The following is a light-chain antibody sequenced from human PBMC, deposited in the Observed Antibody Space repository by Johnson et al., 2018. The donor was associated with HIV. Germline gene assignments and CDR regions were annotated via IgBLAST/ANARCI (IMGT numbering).Light chain of an antibody. CDR3: GTWDSRLSAGF. J-gene: IGLJ1*01. Sequence: QSVLTQPPSVSAAPGQKVTISCSGSGSNIGNNYVSWYQQLPGSAPKLLIYDNDKRPSGIPDRFSGSKSGTSATLGITGLQTGDEADYYCGTWDSRLSAGFFGTGTKVTV. CDR1: GSNIGNNY. CDR2: DND. V-gene: IGLV1-51*01.